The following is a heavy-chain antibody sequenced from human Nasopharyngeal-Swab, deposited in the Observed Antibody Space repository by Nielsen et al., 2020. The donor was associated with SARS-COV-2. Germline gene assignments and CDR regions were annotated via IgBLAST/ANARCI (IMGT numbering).Heavy chain of an antibody. CDR2: ISYSGAT. D-gene: IGHD3-10*01. J-gene: IGHJ5*02. V-gene: IGHV4-59*01. CDR3: ARKYGSGSYIGFDP. Sequence: SQTLSLTCTVSVGSIDTYYWNWIRQPPGKELEWIGYISYSGATKYNPSLEGRVTISLDTSKNQFFLRLSAVTAADTAVYFCARKYGSGSYIGFDPWGQGTLVTVSS. CDR1: VGSIDTYY.